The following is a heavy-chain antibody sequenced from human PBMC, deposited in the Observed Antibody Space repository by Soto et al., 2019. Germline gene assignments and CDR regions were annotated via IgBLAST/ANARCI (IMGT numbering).Heavy chain of an antibody. CDR2: IYYSGST. Sequence: TLSLTCTVSGGSISSYYWSWIRQPPGKGLEWIGYIYYSGSTNYNPSLKSRVTISVDTSKNQFSLKLSSVTAADTAVYYCARGKRGYTKDYWGQGTLVTVSS. CDR1: GGSISSYY. CDR3: ARGKRGYTKDY. J-gene: IGHJ4*02. V-gene: IGHV4-59*01. D-gene: IGHD2-15*01.